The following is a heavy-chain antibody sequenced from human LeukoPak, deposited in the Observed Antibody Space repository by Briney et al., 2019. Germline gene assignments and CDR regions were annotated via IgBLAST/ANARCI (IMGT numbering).Heavy chain of an antibody. J-gene: IGHJ4*02. V-gene: IGHV3-53*01. CDR2: IYSGGGT. Sequence: GGSLRLSCAASGFNVSYNYMYWVSQAPGKGLEWVSVIYSGGGTYYADSVKGRFTISRDNSKNTLYLQMHSLRAEDTAVYYCARDSPGSWGQGTLVTVSS. CDR3: ARDSPGS. CDR1: GFNVSYNY. D-gene: IGHD1-14*01.